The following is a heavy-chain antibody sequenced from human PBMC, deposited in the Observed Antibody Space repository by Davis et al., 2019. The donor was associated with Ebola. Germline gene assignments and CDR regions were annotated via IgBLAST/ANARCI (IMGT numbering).Heavy chain of an antibody. CDR1: GFPFSAYA. D-gene: IGHD6-6*01. J-gene: IGHJ4*02. CDR3: AQGSSPDN. V-gene: IGHV3-23*01. CDR2: VSISGRDT. Sequence: GESLKISCAASGFPFSAYAMSWVRQPPGEGLQWVSTVSISGRDTYYIDSVMGRFTVSRDNSKNSVFLQMNSLRAEDTAHYYCAQGSSPDNWGPGTLVTGS.